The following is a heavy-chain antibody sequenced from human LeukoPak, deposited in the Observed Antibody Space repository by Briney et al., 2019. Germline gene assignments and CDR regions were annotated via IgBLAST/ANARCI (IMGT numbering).Heavy chain of an antibody. J-gene: IGHJ4*02. CDR2: IIPILGIA. V-gene: IGHV1-69*04. Sequence: SVKVSCKASGGTFSSYTISWVRQAPGQGREWMGRIIPILGIANYAQKFQARVTITADKSTSTAYMELSSLRSEDTAVYYCARDQDYYDSSGYPYYFDYWGQGTLVTVSS. CDR1: GGTFSSYT. D-gene: IGHD3-22*01. CDR3: ARDQDYYDSSGYPYYFDY.